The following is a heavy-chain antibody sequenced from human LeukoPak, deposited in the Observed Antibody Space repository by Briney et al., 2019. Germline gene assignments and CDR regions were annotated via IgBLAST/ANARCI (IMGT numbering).Heavy chain of an antibody. Sequence: GGSLRLSCAASGFTFSSYSMNWVRQAPGKGLEWVSYISSSGSTIYYADSVKGRFTISRDNAKNSLYLQMNSLRAEDTAVYYCARGYYYDSSGYGAFDIWGQGAMVTVSS. V-gene: IGHV3-48*04. CDR1: GFTFSSYS. D-gene: IGHD3-22*01. CDR3: ARGYYYDSSGYGAFDI. CDR2: ISSSGSTI. J-gene: IGHJ3*02.